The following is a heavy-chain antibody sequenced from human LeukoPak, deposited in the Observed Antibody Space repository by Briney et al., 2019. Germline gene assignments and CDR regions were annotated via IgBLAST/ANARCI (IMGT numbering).Heavy chain of an antibody. V-gene: IGHV1-2*02. J-gene: IGHJ5*02. CDR3: ARGIKDYDILTGYPRGWFDP. Sequence: RASVKVSCKASGYTFTGYYMHWVRQAPGQGLEWMGWINPNSGGTNYAQKFQGRVTMTRDTSISTAYMELSRLRSDDTAVYYCARGIKDYDILTGYPRGWFDPWGQGTLVTVSS. D-gene: IGHD3-9*01. CDR2: INPNSGGT. CDR1: GYTFTGYY.